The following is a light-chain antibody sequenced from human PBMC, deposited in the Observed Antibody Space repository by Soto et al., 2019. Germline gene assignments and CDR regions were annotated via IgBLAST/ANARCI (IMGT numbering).Light chain of an antibody. V-gene: IGLV2-14*01. CDR2: EVS. CDR3: SSYTSSSTRV. Sequence: QSALTQPASVSESPGQASTISCNGTSSDVGGYNYVSWYQQHPGKAPKLMIYEVSNRPSGVSNRFSGSKSGNTASLTISGLQAEDEADYYCSSYTSSSTRVFGGGTKLTVL. CDR1: SSDVGGYNY. J-gene: IGLJ3*02.